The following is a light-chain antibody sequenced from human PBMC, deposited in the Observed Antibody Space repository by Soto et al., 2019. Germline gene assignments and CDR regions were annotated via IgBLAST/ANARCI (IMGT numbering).Light chain of an antibody. CDR2: WGS. CDR3: QQFFRIPRT. CDR1: QSVLDTSNKANY. V-gene: IGKV4-1*01. J-gene: IGKJ4*01. Sequence: EIVMTQSPDSLSLSLGERATFNCKSSQSVLDTSNKANYLAWYQQKPGQSPKLLIYWGSTRQSGVPDRFSGTGSGTDFTLTIASLQAEDVAVYYCQQFFRIPRTFGGGTKVDSK.